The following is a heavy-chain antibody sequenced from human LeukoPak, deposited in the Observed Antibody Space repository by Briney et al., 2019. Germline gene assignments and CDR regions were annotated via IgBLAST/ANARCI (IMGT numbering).Heavy chain of an antibody. J-gene: IGHJ4*02. V-gene: IGHV3-33*01. CDR3: ARDLKLTNKQWLVPGY. CDR2: IWYDGSNK. Sequence: GGSLRLSCAASGFTFSSYGMHWVRQAPGKGLEWVAVIWYDGSNKYYADSVKGRFTISRDNSKNTLYLQMNSLRAEDTAVYYCARDLKLTNKQWLVPGYWGQGTLVTVSS. CDR1: GFTFSSYG. D-gene: IGHD6-19*01.